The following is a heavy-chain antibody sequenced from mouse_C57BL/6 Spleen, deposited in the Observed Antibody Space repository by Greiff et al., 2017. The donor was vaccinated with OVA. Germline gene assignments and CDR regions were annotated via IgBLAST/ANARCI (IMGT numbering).Heavy chain of an antibody. J-gene: IGHJ2*01. D-gene: IGHD2-3*01. CDR3: AREDGDGPY. CDR2: ISYDGSN. CDR1: GYSITSGYY. Sequence: EVKLMESGPGLVKPSQSLSLTCSVTGYSITSGYYWNWIRQFPGNKLEWMGYISYDGSNNYNPSLKNRISITRDTSKNQFFLKLNSVTTEDTATYYCAREDGDGPYWGQGTTLTVSS. V-gene: IGHV3-6*01.